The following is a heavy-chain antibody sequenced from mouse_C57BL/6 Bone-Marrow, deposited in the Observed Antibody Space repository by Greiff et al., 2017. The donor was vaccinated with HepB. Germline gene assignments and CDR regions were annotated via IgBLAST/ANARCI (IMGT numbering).Heavy chain of an antibody. D-gene: IGHD1-1*01. V-gene: IGHV1-75*01. CDR1: GYTFTDYY. CDR2: IFPGSGST. J-gene: IGHJ1*03. Sequence: VQLQQSGPELVKPGASVKISCKASGYTFTDYYINWVKQRPGQGLEWIGWIFPGSGSTYYNEKFKGKATLTVDKSSSTAYMLLISLTSEDSAVYFCASWYGSNHWYFDVWGTGTTVTVSS. CDR3: ASWYGSNHWYFDV.